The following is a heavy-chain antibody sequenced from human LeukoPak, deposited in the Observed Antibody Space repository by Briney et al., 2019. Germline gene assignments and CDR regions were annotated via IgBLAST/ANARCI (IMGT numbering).Heavy chain of an antibody. Sequence: SVKVSCKASGGTFSSYAISWVRQAPGQGLEWMGRIISVLGIANYAQKFQGRVTITADKSTSTAYMELSSLRSDDTAVYYCARLGGAAAGPNWFDPWGQGTLVTVSS. CDR2: IISVLGIA. CDR3: ARLGGAAAGPNWFDP. D-gene: IGHD6-13*01. CDR1: GGTFSSYA. J-gene: IGHJ5*02. V-gene: IGHV1-69*04.